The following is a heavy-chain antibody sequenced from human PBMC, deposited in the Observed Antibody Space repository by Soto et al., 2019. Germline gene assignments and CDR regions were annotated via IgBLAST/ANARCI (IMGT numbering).Heavy chain of an antibody. CDR2: INDSGNI. V-gene: IGHV4-34*01. J-gene: IGHJ6*03. CDR3: DRGLLLWYAELSLPVGYYYCVDV. CDR1: GGSFSGYQ. Sequence: QVQLQQWGAGLLKPSETLSLTCAVYGGSFSGYQWSWIRQTPGKGLEWIGEINDSGNINYNPSLKSLVPFLLDTHKKQIYLKLSTVNAAESAEYYCDRGLLLWYAELSLPVGYYYCVDVRGKGNKVNVYS. D-gene: IGHD3-10*01.